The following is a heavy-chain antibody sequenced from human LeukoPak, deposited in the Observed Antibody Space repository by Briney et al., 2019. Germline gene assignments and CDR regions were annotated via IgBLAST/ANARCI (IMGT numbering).Heavy chain of an antibody. Sequence: GGSLRLSCAASGFTFDDYAMHWVRQAPGKGLEWVSLISGDGGSTYYADSVKGRFTISRDNSKNSLYPQMNSLRTEDTALYYCANTGFRAADYWGQGTLVTVSS. CDR2: ISGDGGST. CDR3: ANTGFRAADY. CDR1: GFTFDDYA. J-gene: IGHJ4*02. D-gene: IGHD3-10*01. V-gene: IGHV3-43*02.